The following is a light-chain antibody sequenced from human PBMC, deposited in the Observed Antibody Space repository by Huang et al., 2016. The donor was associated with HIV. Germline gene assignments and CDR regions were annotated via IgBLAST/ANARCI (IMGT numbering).Light chain of an antibody. V-gene: IGKV4-1*01. CDR1: QSVYASSTSKDY. CDR2: WAA. CDR3: QQYYSLPQT. Sequence: DTIMSQSPESLTVSLGERATLNCRSSQSVYASSTSKDYMAWFQQKPGQPPKLLLFWAASREFGVPDRVSGSGSGTHFTLTIANLQPEDAAIYYCQQYYSLPQTFGQGTRV. J-gene: IGKJ1*01.